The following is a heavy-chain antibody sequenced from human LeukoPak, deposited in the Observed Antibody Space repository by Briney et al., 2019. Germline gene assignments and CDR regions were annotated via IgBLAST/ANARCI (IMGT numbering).Heavy chain of an antibody. CDR2: IWYDGSKK. J-gene: IGHJ4*02. V-gene: IGHV3-33*01. Sequence: PGRSLRLSCAASGFVFSGCGMHWVRQAPGKGLEWVAVIWYDGSKKYYAGSVKGRFTISRDNSKNTLYLHMNSLRAEDTAVYYCARWDGTEQTFDYWGQGTLVTVSS. CDR1: GFVFSGCG. CDR3: ARWDGTEQTFDY. D-gene: IGHD1-1*01.